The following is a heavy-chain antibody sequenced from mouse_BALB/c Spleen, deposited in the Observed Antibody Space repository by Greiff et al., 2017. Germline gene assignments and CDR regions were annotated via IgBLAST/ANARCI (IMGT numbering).Heavy chain of an antibody. J-gene: IGHJ2*01. Sequence: VHLVESGPGLVAPSQSLSITCTVSGFSLTSYGVHWVRQPPGKGLEWLGVIWAGGSTNYNSALMSRLSISKDNSKSQVFLKMNSLQTDDTAMYYCAREYYYGSSYYFDYWGQGTTLTVSS. CDR2: IWAGGST. V-gene: IGHV2-9*02. D-gene: IGHD1-1*01. CDR3: AREYYYGSSYYFDY. CDR1: GFSLTSYG.